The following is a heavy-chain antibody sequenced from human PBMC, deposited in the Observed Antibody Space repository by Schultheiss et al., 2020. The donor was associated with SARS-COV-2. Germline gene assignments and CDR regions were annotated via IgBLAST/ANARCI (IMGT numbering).Heavy chain of an antibody. J-gene: IGHJ4*02. CDR3: ARRAMVRGVIMANDY. CDR1: GGSISSGGYY. CDR2: IYYSGST. V-gene: IGHV4-39*01. D-gene: IGHD3-10*01. Sequence: SETLSLTCTVSGGSISSGGYYWSWIRQPPGKGLEWIGSIYYSGSTYYNPSLKSRVTISVDTSKNQFSLKLSSVTAADTAVYYCARRAMVRGVIMANDYWGQGTLVTVSS.